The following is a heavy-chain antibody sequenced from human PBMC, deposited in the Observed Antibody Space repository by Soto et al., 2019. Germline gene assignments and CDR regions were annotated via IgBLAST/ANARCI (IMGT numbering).Heavy chain of an antibody. J-gene: IGHJ4*02. CDR3: ARDRGVGADY. V-gene: IGHV1-18*01. D-gene: IGHD1-26*01. CDR2: ISAYNGNT. Sequence: QVQLVQSGAEVKKPGASVKVSCKASGYTFTSYGISWGRQAPGQGLEWMGWISAYNGNTNYAPNIQGRVTMTTHTSTTTAYMELRSLTSADTAVYYCARDRGVGADYWGQGTLVTVSP. CDR1: GYTFTSYG.